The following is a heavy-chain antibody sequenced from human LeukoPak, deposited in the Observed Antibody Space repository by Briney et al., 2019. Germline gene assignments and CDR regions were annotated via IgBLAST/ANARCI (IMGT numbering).Heavy chain of an antibody. CDR2: INHSGST. CDR1: GGSFSGYY. V-gene: IGHV4-34*01. J-gene: IGHJ4*02. CDR3: ARGCSPEYYFDY. D-gene: IGHD3-10*02. Sequence: SETLSLTCAVYGGSFSGYYWSWIRQPPGKGLEWIGEINHSGSTNYNPSLKSRVTISVDTSKNQFSLKLSSVTAADTAVYYCARGCSPEYYFDYWGQGTLVTVSS.